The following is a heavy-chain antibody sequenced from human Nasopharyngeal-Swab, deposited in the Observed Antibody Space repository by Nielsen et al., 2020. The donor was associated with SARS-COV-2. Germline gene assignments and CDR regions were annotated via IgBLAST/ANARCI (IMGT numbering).Heavy chain of an antibody. CDR1: GFSFSTYA. V-gene: IGHV3-53*01. CDR2: TEIGGTT. J-gene: IGHJ1*01. D-gene: IGHD2-2*01. CDR3: ARDLGGGYCTTTNCPGS. Sequence: GESLKISCGASGFSFSTYAMTWVRQAPGKGLEWVSVTEIGGTTHYADSVKGRFSISRDSSTNTLYLQMNNVRAEDTAVYYCARDLGGGYCTTTNCPGSWGQGTLVTVSS.